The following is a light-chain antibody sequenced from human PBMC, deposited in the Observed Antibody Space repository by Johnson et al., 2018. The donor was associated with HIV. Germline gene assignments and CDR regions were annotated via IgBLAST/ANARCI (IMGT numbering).Light chain of an antibody. V-gene: IGLV1-51*02. CDR1: SSNIGNNY. J-gene: IGLJ1*01. Sequence: QSVLTQPPSVSAAPGQKVTISCSGSSSNIGNNYVSWYQQLPGTAPKLLIYENNKRPSGIPDRFSGSKSGTSATLGITGLQTGDEADYYCGTWDSSLMAGYVFGTGTKVTVL. CDR2: ENN. CDR3: GTWDSSLMAGYV.